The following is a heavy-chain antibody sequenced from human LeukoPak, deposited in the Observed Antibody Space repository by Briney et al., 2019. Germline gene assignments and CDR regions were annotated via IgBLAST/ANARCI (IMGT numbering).Heavy chain of an antibody. V-gene: IGHV3-30*18. Sequence: SLTLSCPPHPLTFSTYGTHCVRQSPGNGMECVSVISYHGSNKYYADSVKGRFTISKDNSKNTLYLQMNSLRAEDTAVYYCAKEYYYGSGLFDYWGQGTLVTVSS. CDR2: ISYHGSNK. CDR3: AKEYYYGSGLFDY. D-gene: IGHD3-10*01. J-gene: IGHJ4*02. CDR1: PLTFSTYG.